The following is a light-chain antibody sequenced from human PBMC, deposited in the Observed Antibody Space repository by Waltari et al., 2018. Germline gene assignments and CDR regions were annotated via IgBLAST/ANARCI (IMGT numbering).Light chain of an antibody. CDR1: SSDVGGYNY. CDR3: CSYAGSYTYV. CDR2: DVN. Sequence: QSALTQPRSVSGSPGQSVTISCTGTSSDVGGYNYVSWYQQHPGNAPKLTIYDVNKRPSGVPDRFSGSKSGNTASLTISGLQADDEADYYCCSYAGSYTYVFGTGTKVTVL. J-gene: IGLJ1*01. V-gene: IGLV2-11*01.